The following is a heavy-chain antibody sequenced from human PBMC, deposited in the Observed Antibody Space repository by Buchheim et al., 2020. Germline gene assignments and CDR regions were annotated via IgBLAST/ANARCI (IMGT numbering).Heavy chain of an antibody. CDR1: GFTFSSYS. V-gene: IGHV3-21*01. CDR2: ISSSSSYI. J-gene: IGHJ6*02. Sequence: EVQLVESGGGLVKPGGSLRLSCAASGFTFSSYSMNWVRQAPGKGLEWVSSISSSSSYIYYADSVKGRFTISRDNAKNSLYLQMNSLRAEDTAVYYCARPAGYSYGYGDYYYGMDVWGQGTT. CDR3: ARPAGYSYGYGDYYYGMDV. D-gene: IGHD5-18*01.